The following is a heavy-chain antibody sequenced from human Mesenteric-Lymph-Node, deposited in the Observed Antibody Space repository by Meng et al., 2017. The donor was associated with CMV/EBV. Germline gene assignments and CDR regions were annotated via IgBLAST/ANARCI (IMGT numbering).Heavy chain of an antibody. J-gene: IGHJ4*02. D-gene: IGHD5-12*01. CDR3: ARNPNQGYSGYGLGFDY. Sequence: SITSGYYYRSWIRQHPGKGLEWIGYIYYSGSTYYNPSLKSRLTISLDTSKNQFSLKLSSVTAADTAVYYCARNPNQGYSGYGLGFDYWGQGTLVTVSS. CDR1: SITSGYYY. V-gene: IGHV4-31*02. CDR2: IYYSGST.